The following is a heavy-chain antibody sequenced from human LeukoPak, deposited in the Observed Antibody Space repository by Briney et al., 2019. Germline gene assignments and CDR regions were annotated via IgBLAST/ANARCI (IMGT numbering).Heavy chain of an antibody. CDR3: ARDGTTLRRDYYFYMDV. Sequence: PGGSLRLSCAASGFTVSSNYMSWVRQAPGKGLEWVSVIYSGGSTYYADSVKGRFTISRDNSKNTLYLQMNSLRAEDTAVYYCARDGTTLRRDYYFYMDVWGKGTTVTVSS. J-gene: IGHJ6*03. CDR1: GFTVSSNY. D-gene: IGHD1-1*01. V-gene: IGHV3-66*02. CDR2: IYSGGST.